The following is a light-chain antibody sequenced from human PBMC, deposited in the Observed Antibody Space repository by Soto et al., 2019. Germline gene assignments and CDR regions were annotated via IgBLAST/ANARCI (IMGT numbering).Light chain of an antibody. CDR2: RNN. CDR1: FSNIGSNT. J-gene: IGLJ3*02. V-gene: IGLV1-44*01. Sequence: QSVLTQSPSASGTPGQRVTISCSGSFSNIGSNTVNWYEQLPGTAPKLLIYRNNQRPSGVPDRFSGSKSGTSASLAISGLRSEDEADYYCASRDDNLSGHWMFGGGTKVTVL. CDR3: ASRDDNLSGHWM.